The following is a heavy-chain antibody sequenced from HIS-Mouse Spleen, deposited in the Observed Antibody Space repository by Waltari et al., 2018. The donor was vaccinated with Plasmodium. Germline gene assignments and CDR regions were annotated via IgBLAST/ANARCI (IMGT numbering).Heavy chain of an antibody. CDR2: INHSGST. V-gene: IGHV4-34*01. CDR3: ARVTSSGVYWYFDL. CDR1: GGSFSGYY. J-gene: IGHJ2*01. D-gene: IGHD3-3*01. Sequence: QVQLQQWGAGLLKPSETLSLTCAVYGGSFSGYYWSWIRQPPGKGLEWIGEINHSGSTNYNPALKSRVTISVDTSKNHFSLKLSSVTAADTAVYYCARVTSSGVYWYFDLWGRGTLVTVSS.